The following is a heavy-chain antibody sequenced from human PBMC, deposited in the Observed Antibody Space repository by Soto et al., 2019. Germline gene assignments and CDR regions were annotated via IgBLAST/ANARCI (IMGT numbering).Heavy chain of an antibody. CDR1: GFTFSSYA. V-gene: IGHV3-30-3*01. Sequence: GGSLRLSCAASGFTFSSYAMHWVRQAPGKGLEWVAVISYDGSNKYYAESVKGRFTISRDNSKKTLYLQMKSLRAEDTAVYYCARDLIAVAGTGYWGQGTLVTVSS. CDR2: ISYDGSNK. CDR3: ARDLIAVAGTGY. D-gene: IGHD6-19*01. J-gene: IGHJ4*02.